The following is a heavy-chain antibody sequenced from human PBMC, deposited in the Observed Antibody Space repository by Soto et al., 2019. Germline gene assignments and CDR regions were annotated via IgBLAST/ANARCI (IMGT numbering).Heavy chain of an antibody. D-gene: IGHD1-26*01. CDR2: ILSDGSNK. Sequence: QVQLVESGGGVVQPGRSLRLSCAVSGFTLSSHAMQWVRQAPGKGLEWVALILSDGSNKYYADSVKDRFTTSSDNSKNTMYLQMNSLSVEDTAVYYCARDDEGGSDCDLGYWGQGALVTVSS. CDR3: ARDDEGGSDCDLGY. V-gene: IGHV3-30-3*01. J-gene: IGHJ4*02. CDR1: GFTLSSHA.